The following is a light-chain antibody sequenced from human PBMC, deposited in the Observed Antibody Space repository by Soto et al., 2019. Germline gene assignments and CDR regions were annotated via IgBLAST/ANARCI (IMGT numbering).Light chain of an antibody. CDR3: QQRSKRLT. CDR2: DAS. V-gene: IGKV3-11*01. Sequence: EIVLTQSPATLSLSPGERATLSCRASQSVSSYLAWYQQKPGQAPRLLIYDASNRATGIPARFSGSGSGTDFTLTISSLEPEDFAVYYCQQRSKRLTLGGGTKVDIK. CDR1: QSVSSY. J-gene: IGKJ4*01.